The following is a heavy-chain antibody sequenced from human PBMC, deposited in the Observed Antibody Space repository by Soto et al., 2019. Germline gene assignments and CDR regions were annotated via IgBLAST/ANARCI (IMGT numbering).Heavy chain of an antibody. CDR1: GGSVSSGNYY. CDR3: AGNARTWKLFDS. D-gene: IGHD1-1*01. V-gene: IGHV4-61*01. CDR2: IYYSRST. J-gene: IGHJ4*02. Sequence: SETLSLTCTVSGGSVSSGNYYWSWIRQPPGKGLEWIGYIYYSRSTYYNHSLKSRVTISVDTSKNQFSLKLSSVTAADTAVYYCAGNARTWKLFDSWGQGPLVTVSS.